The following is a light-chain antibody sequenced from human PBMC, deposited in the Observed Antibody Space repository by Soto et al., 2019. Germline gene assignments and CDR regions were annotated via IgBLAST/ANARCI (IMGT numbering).Light chain of an antibody. V-gene: IGLV1-44*01. CDR2: SSN. CDR1: SSNIGSNS. Sequence: SVLTQPHSASGTPGQRATISCSGSSSNIGSNSVHWFQQVPGTAPKPLIYSSNQRPSGVPERFSGSKSGTSASLAISGLQSEDEADYYCAAWDDSLNGHSFGTGTKVTVL. CDR3: AAWDDSLNGHS. J-gene: IGLJ1*01.